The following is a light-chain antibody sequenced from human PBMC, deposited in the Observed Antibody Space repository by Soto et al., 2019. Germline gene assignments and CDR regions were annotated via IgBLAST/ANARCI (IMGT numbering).Light chain of an antibody. CDR3: QQYDNLPLT. J-gene: IGKJ4*01. CDR2: DAS. V-gene: IGKV1-33*01. CDR1: QDISNY. Sequence: DIQMSQTPSSVSASVEDRVTIACQASQDISNYLNWYQQKPGKAPKLLIYDASNLETGVPSRFSGSGSGTDFTFTISSLQPEDIATYYCQQYDNLPLTFGGGTKVDI.